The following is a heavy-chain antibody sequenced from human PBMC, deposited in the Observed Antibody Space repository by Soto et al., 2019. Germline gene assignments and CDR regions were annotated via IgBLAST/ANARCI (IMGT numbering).Heavy chain of an antibody. D-gene: IGHD2-21*01. V-gene: IGHV4-59*01. CDR3: ARWTYCGGECYWLDL. CDR1: GGSISGFY. CDR2: IYYSGSA. Sequence: SETLSLTCTISGGSISGFYWGWIRQPPGKGLEWIGNIYYSGSANYDPSLRSRVTISLNTSKNQFSLNLNSVTAADTAIYYCARWTYCGGECYWLDLWGQGTLVTVSS. J-gene: IGHJ4*02.